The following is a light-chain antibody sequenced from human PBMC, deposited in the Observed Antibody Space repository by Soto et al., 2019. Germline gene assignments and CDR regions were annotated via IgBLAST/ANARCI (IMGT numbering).Light chain of an antibody. J-gene: IGKJ5*01. V-gene: IGKV3-15*01. CDR1: QSVSSN. Sequence: EIVMTQSPATLSVSPGERATLSCRASQSVSSNLAWYQQKPGQAPRLLIYGASTRATGIPARFSGSWSGTDFTLTISSLQSEDFAVYYCQQYNNWPPVTFGQGTRLEIK. CDR3: QQYNNWPPVT. CDR2: GAS.